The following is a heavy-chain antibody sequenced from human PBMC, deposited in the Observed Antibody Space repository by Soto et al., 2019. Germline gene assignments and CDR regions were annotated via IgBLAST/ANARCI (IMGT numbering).Heavy chain of an antibody. CDR2: IYTSEST. V-gene: IGHV4-4*07. J-gene: IGHJ3*02. CDR3: GSYGRRDFRIQLWSDDAFDI. Sequence: AGTLYLTGTDLGGSISSYYWSWIRQPAAKGLEWFRRIYTSESTNYNLSLKSRVTMSVDTTKNQFSLNLCSATAADTAVYKCGSYGRRDFRIQLWSDDAFDIWGQGTLVTVSS. D-gene: IGHD5-18*01. CDR1: GGSISSYY.